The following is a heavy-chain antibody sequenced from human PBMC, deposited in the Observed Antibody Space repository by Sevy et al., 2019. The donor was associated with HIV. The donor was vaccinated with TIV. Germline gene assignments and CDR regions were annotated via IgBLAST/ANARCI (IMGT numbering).Heavy chain of an antibody. CDR2: ISYDGAVR. Sequence: PGGSLSLSCAASGLTFRSHAMHWVRQAPGKGLEWVTVISYDGAVRYYGESVKGRFTVSRDNSKNTLYLQMNSLRPDDTAVYYCAREAGYSTKNDAFAFWGQGTMVTVSS. V-gene: IGHV3-30-3*01. D-gene: IGHD2-8*01. J-gene: IGHJ3*01. CDR3: AREAGYSTKNDAFAF. CDR1: GLTFRSHA.